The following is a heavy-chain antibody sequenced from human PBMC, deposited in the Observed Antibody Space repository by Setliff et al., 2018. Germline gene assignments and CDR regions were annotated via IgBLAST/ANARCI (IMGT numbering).Heavy chain of an antibody. J-gene: IGHJ4*02. CDR2: IHPGDSDI. CDR1: GYRFTNSW. CDR3: AVLQVPLAAPAHFEF. Sequence: ESLKISCKGSGYRFTNSWIGWVRQMPGKGLEWMGIIHPGDSDIRYGPSFQGQATISADKSINTAYLQWVGLKASDTAMYYCAVLQVPLAAPAHFEFWGQGTPVTVSS. D-gene: IGHD3-10*01. V-gene: IGHV5-51*01.